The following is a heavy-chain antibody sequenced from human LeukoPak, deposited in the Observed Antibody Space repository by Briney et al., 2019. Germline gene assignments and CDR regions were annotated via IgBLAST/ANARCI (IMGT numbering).Heavy chain of an antibody. D-gene: IGHD3-22*01. J-gene: IGHJ3*02. CDR1: GYSISSGYY. V-gene: IGHV4-38-2*01. Sequence: SGTLSLTCAVSGYSISSGYYWGWIRQPPGKGLEWIGNIYHGGATYYNPSLNSRVIISVDTSKNQFSLRLSSVTAADTAVYYCARATYYYDSSGYHRAFDIWGQGTMVTVSS. CDR3: ARATYYYDSSGYHRAFDI. CDR2: IYHGGAT.